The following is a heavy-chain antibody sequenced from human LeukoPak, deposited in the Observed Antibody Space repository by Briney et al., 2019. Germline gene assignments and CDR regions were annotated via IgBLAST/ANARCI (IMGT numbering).Heavy chain of an antibody. V-gene: IGHV4-34*01. D-gene: IGHD3-3*01. J-gene: IGHJ5*02. Sequence: SETLSLTCAVYGGSFSGYYWSWIRQPPGKGLEWIGEINHSGSTNYNPSVKSRVTISVDTSKNQFSLKLSSVTAADTAVYYCARGGRFLSAWFDPWGQGTLVTVSS. CDR3: ARGGRFLSAWFDP. CDR2: INHSGST. CDR1: GGSFSGYY.